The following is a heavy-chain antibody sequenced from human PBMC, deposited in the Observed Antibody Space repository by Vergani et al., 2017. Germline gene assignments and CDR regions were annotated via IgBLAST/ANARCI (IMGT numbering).Heavy chain of an antibody. Sequence: EVQLVESGGVVVQPGGSLRLSCAASGFTFDDYTMHWVRQAPGQGLEWVSLISWDGGSTYYADSVKGRFTLSRDNSKNSLYLQMNSLRTEDTALYYCAKEISGWPEYYYYYYGMDVWGQGTTVTVSS. D-gene: IGHD6-19*01. J-gene: IGHJ6*02. CDR1: GFTFDDYT. CDR3: AKEISGWPEYYYYYYGMDV. V-gene: IGHV3-43*01. CDR2: ISWDGGST.